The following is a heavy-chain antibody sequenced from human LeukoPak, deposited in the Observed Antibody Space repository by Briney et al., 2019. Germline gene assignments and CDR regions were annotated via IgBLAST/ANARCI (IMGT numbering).Heavy chain of an antibody. CDR3: VRGKQDFDY. J-gene: IGHJ4*02. Sequence: PGGSLRLSCSASGFTFSSYAMSWVRQAPGKGLEWVSAISGGGGSTYYADSVKGRFTISRDNSKNTLYLQMNSLRAEDTAVYYCVRGKQDFDYWGQGTLVTVSS. D-gene: IGHD3-10*01. V-gene: IGHV3-23*01. CDR1: GFTFSSYA. CDR2: ISGGGGST.